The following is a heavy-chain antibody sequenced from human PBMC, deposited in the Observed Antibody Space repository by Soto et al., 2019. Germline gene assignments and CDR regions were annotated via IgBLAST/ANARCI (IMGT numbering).Heavy chain of an antibody. V-gene: IGHV4-34*01. D-gene: IGHD2-2*02. J-gene: IGHJ6*03. Sequence: PSETLSLTCAVYGGSFSGYYWSWIRQPPGKGLEWIGEINHSGSTNYNPSLKSRVTISVDTSKNQFSLKLSSVTAADTAVYYCARGDIVVVPAAIVRAYRSYMDVWGKRTTVTVSS. CDR2: INHSGST. CDR1: GGSFSGYY. CDR3: ARGDIVVVPAAIVRAYRSYMDV.